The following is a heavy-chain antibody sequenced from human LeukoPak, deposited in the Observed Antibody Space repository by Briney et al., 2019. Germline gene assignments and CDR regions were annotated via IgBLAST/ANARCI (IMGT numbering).Heavy chain of an antibody. D-gene: IGHD6-13*01. Sequence: SETLSLTCTVSGYSISSGYYWGWIRQPPGKGLEWIGSIYHSGSTYYNPSLRSRVTISVDTSKNQLSLKLSSVTAADTAVYYCARDVVAAAGTWDYWGQGTLVTVSS. J-gene: IGHJ4*02. V-gene: IGHV4-38-2*02. CDR2: IYHSGST. CDR3: ARDVVAAAGTWDY. CDR1: GYSISSGYY.